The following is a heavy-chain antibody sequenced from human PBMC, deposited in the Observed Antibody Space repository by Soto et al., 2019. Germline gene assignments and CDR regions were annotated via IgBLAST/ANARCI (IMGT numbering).Heavy chain of an antibody. D-gene: IGHD6-13*01. Sequence: SETLSLTCAVSGGSISSSNWWSWVRQPPGKGLEWIGEIYHSGSTNYNPSLKSRVTISVDKSKNQFSLKLSSVTAADTAVYYCARDGIAAAGISDYWGQGTLVTVSS. CDR3: ARDGIAAAGISDY. J-gene: IGHJ4*02. CDR2: IYHSGST. CDR1: GGSISSSNW. V-gene: IGHV4-4*02.